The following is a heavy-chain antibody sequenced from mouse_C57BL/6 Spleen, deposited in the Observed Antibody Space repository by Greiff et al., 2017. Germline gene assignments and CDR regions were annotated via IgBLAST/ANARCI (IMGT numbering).Heavy chain of an antibody. J-gene: IGHJ2*01. Sequence: QVQLQQPGAELVKPGASVKLSCKASGYTFTSYWMHWVKQRPGQGLAWIGMIHPNSGSTNYNEKFKSEATLTVDKSSSTAYMQLSSLTSEDSAVYYCARGGEWDYVFDYWGQGTTLTVAS. D-gene: IGHD2-4*01. V-gene: IGHV1-64*01. CDR1: GYTFTSYW. CDR3: ARGGEWDYVFDY. CDR2: IHPNSGST.